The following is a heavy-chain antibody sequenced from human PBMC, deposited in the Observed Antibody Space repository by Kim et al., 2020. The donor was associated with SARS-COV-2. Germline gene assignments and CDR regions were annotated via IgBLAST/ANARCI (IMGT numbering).Heavy chain of an antibody. CDR2: IIPILGIA. CDR3: VRPWAGYYYDSSGNYGGNDAFDI. D-gene: IGHD3-22*01. J-gene: IGHJ3*02. V-gene: IGHV1-69*04. Sequence: SVKVSCKASGGTFNSYAISWVRQAPGQGLAWMGRIIPILGIANYAQRFQGRVTFTADKSTSTVYMELSSLRSEDTAVYYCVRPWAGYYYDSSGNYGGNDAFDIWGQGTMVTVSS. CDR1: GGTFNSYA.